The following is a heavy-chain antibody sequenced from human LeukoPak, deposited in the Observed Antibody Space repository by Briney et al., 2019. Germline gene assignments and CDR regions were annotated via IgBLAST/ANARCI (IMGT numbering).Heavy chain of an antibody. V-gene: IGHV3-48*03. J-gene: IGHJ4*02. CDR1: GFTFSSYE. Sequence: GGSLRLSCAASGFTFSSYEMNWDRQPPGKGLEWVSYISSSGSTIYYADSVKGRFTISRDNAKNSLYLQMNSLRAEDTAVYYCARGRKGELIYWGQGTLVTVSS. CDR3: ARGRKGELIY. CDR2: ISSSGSTI. D-gene: IGHD3-16*01.